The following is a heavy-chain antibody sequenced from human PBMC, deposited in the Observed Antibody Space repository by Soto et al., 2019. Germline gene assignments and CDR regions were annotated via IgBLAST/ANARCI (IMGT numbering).Heavy chain of an antibody. CDR1: GFTFSTYS. CDR3: ARESEDLSSNLDY. CDR2: ISSTTNYI. J-gene: IGHJ4*02. V-gene: IGHV3-21*06. Sequence: EVQLVESGGGLVRPGGSLRLSCAASGFTFSTYSMSWVRQAPGKGLEWVASISSTTNYIYYGESLKGRLTISRDNAKNSMYLQMNTLRAEDTAVYYCARESEDLSSNLDYWGQGTLVTVSS.